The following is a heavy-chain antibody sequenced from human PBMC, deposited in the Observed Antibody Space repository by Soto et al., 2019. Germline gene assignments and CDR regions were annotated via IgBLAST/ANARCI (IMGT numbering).Heavy chain of an antibody. CDR1: GGSISGGGYY. CDR2: IYYSGST. D-gene: IGHD1-1*01. V-gene: IGHV4-31*03. CDR3: ARGTEAAFYNYGMDV. Sequence: QVQLQQSGPGLAKPSQTLSLTCTVSGGSISGGGYYWSWIRQHPGKGLEWIGYIYYSGSTYYNPSLKSRVIISLDTSKNQFSLKLSSVTAADTAVYYCARGTEAAFYNYGMDVWGQGTTVTVSS. J-gene: IGHJ6*02.